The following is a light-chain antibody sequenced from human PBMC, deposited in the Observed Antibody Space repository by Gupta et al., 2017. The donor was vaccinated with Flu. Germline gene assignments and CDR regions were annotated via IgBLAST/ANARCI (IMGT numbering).Light chain of an antibody. V-gene: IGKV3-11*01. J-gene: IGKJ2*01. CDR2: DAS. CDR1: QRVNIY. Sequence: EAVFTQSPPTLSLSPGERAILSCRASQRVNIYLAWYQQKPGQPPRLLMFDASSRAAGIPARFSGSGCGTADTLTISAREPEDFAVYYCQQRSDLPMYTFGQGTKLEMK. CDR3: QQRSDLPMYT.